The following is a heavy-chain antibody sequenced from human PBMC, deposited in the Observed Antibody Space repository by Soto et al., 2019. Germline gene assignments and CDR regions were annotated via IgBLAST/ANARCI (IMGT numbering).Heavy chain of an antibody. CDR1: GDSVSSNSAA. D-gene: IGHD3-3*01. CDR3: AREEGVYDFWSGGGGPNWFDP. CDR2: TYYRSKWYN. J-gene: IGHJ5*02. V-gene: IGHV6-1*01. Sequence: SQTLSLTCAISGDSVSSNSAAWNWIRQSPSRGLEWLGRTYYRSKWYNDYAVSVKSRITINPDTSKKQFSLQLNSVTPEDMAVYYCAREEGVYDFWSGGGGPNWFDPWGQGTLVTVSS.